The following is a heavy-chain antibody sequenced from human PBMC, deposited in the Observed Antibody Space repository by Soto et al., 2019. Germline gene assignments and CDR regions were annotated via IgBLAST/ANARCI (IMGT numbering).Heavy chain of an antibody. CDR2: IYYSGST. Sequence: PSETLSLTCTVSGGSISSGDYYWSWIRQPPGKGLEWIGYIYYSGSTYYNPSLKSRVTISVDTSKNQFSLKLSSVTAADTAVYYCARDNKRQLWLGYGMDVWGQGTMVTVSS. V-gene: IGHV4-30-4*01. D-gene: IGHD5-18*01. J-gene: IGHJ6*02. CDR1: GGSISSGDYY. CDR3: ARDNKRQLWLGYGMDV.